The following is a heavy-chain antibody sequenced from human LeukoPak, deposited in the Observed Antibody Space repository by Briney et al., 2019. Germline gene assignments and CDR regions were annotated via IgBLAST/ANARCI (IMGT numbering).Heavy chain of an antibody. CDR3: ARAAMGSYFDY. D-gene: IGHD5-18*01. J-gene: IGHJ4*02. Sequence: ASVKVSCKASGYTFTSYGISWVRQAPGQGLEWMGWISAYNGNTNYAQKFQGRVTMTRDTSTSTVYMELSSLRSEDTAVYYCARAAMGSYFDYWGQGTLVTVSS. V-gene: IGHV1-18*01. CDR2: ISAYNGNT. CDR1: GYTFTSYG.